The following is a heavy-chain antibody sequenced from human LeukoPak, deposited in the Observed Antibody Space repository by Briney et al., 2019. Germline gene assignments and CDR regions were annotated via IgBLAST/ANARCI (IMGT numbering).Heavy chain of an antibody. CDR1: GFTFSDHY. CDR3: ARYIGGKEYYFDY. V-gene: IGHV3-72*01. J-gene: IGHJ4*02. D-gene: IGHD1-26*01. CDR2: TRNEANSDTT. Sequence: GGSLRLSCAASGFTFSDHYMDWVRQAPGKGLEWVGRTRNEANSDTTEYAASVKDRFTISRDDSKNSLYLQMNSLKTEDTAVYYCARYIGGKEYYFDYWGQGTLVTASS.